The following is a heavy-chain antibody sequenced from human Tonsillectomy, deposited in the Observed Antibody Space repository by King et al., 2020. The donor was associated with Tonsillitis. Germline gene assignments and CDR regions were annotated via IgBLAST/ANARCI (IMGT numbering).Heavy chain of an antibody. D-gene: IGHD2-15*01. J-gene: IGHJ3*02. CDR3: ASDSGTRAADI. CDR1: GGSISSGCYY. V-gene: IGHV4-31*03. CDR2: IYYSGST. Sequence: QLQESGPGLVKPSQTLSLTCTVSGGSISSGCYYWSWIRQHPGKGLEWIGYIYYSGSTYYNPSLKSRIHISVEPTKNQFSLKRSSVTAADTSVYYCASDSGTRAADIWGQGTTVTVSS.